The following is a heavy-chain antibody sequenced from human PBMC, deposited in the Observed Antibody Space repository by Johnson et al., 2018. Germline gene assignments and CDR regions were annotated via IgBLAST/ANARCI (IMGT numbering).Heavy chain of an antibody. CDR2: IYYSGST. J-gene: IGHJ3*02. V-gene: IGHV4-59*01. Sequence: QVQLQESGPGLVKPSETLSLTCTVSGGSISSYYWSWIRQPPGTGLEWIGYIYYSGSTNYNPSLKSRVTISVDTSKNQFSLKLSSVTAADPAVYYCARDNKNDAFDIWGQGTMVTVSS. CDR1: GGSISSYY. D-gene: IGHD1/OR15-1a*01. CDR3: ARDNKNDAFDI.